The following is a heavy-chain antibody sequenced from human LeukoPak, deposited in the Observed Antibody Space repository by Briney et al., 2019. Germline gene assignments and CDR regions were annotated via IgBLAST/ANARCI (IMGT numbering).Heavy chain of an antibody. D-gene: IGHD3-22*01. CDR2: IYYSGST. V-gene: IGHV4-59*12. CDR3: ARGGYYDSSGYYF. CDR1: GGSISSYY. Sequence: SETLSLTCTVSGGSISSYYWSWIRQPPGKGLEWIGYIYYSGSTNYNPSLKSRVTISVDTSKNQFSLKLSSVTAADTAVYYCARGGYYDSSGYYFWGQGTLVTVSS. J-gene: IGHJ4*02.